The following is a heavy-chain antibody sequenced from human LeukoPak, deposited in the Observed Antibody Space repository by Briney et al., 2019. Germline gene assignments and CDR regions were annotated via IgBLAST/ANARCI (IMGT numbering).Heavy chain of an antibody. CDR1: GFTFSSYA. J-gene: IGHJ6*03. CDR2: ITGSGGRT. CDR3: AKLPGSQGYYYYMDV. Sequence: GGSLRLSCAASGFTFSSYAMNWVRQAPGKGLEWVSAITGSGGRTYYADSVKGRFTISRDNSKNTLYLQMNSLRAEDTAVYYCAKLPGSQGYYYYMDVWGKGTTVTVSS. V-gene: IGHV3-23*01.